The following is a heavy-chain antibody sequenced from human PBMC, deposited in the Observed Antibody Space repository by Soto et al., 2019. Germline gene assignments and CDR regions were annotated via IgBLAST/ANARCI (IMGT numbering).Heavy chain of an antibody. CDR3: ARHLTGTVTTFDY. CDR2: IYYSGST. V-gene: IGHV4-59*08. Sequence: SETLSLTCTVSGGSISSYYWSWIRQPPGKGLEWIGYIYYSGSTNYNPSLKSRVTISVDTSKNQFSLKLSSVTAADTAVYYCARHLTGTVTTFDYWGQGTLVTVSS. D-gene: IGHD1-7*01. CDR1: GGSISSYY. J-gene: IGHJ4*02.